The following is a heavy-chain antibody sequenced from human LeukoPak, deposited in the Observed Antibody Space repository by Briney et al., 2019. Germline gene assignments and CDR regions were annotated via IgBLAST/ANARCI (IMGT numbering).Heavy chain of an antibody. V-gene: IGHV1-24*01. J-gene: IGHJ4*02. Sequence: ASVKVSCKVSGYTLTELSMHWVRQAPGKGLEWMGGFDPEDGETIYAQKFQGRVTMTEDTSTDTANMELSSLRSEDTAVYYCATDYYYDSSGPYFDYWGQGTLVTVSS. CDR2: FDPEDGET. D-gene: IGHD3-22*01. CDR3: ATDYYYDSSGPYFDY. CDR1: GYTLTELS.